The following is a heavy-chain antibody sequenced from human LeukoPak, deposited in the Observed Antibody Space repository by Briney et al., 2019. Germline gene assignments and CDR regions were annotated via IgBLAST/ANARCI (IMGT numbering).Heavy chain of an antibody. J-gene: IGHJ4*02. CDR3: ARLGYGGSGWFFDY. CDR2: IGISSGNT. V-gene: IGHV3-11*06. D-gene: IGHD6-19*01. Sequence: GGSLRLSCAASGFPFSEYSMNWVRQAPGKGLEWISYIGISSGNTKYADSVKGRFTISRDHSKNTLYLQMNSLRAEDTAVYYCARLGYGGSGWFFDYWGQGTLVTVSS. CDR1: GFPFSEYS.